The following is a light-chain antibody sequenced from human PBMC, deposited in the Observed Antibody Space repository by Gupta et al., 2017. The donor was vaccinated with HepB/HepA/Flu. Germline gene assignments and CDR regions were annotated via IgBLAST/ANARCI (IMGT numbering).Light chain of an antibody. V-gene: IGLV2-14*01. CDR3: HSVTSTTNIVV. CDR2: EVI. CDR1: SSEFGDFNY. J-gene: IGLJ2*01. Sequence: QSALTQPASVSGSPGQSITISCTGTSSEFGDFNYVSWYPQHPGKAPKLFISEVINRPSAVSSRFSASKSGTTASLTISGLQAEDEADYYCHSVTSTTNIVVFGGGTKLTVL.